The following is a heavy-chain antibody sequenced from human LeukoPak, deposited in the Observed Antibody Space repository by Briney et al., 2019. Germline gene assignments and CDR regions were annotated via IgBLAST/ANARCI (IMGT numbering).Heavy chain of an antibody. CDR1: GGTFSSYA. Sequence: GASVEVSCKASGGTFSSYAISWVRQAPGQGLEWMGRIIPILGIANYAQKFQGRVTITADKSTSTAYMELSSLRSEDTAVYYCARGGCSGGSCYSRLGYYYGMDVWGQGTTVTVSS. D-gene: IGHD2-15*01. V-gene: IGHV1-69*04. CDR2: IIPILGIA. CDR3: ARGGCSGGSCYSRLGYYYGMDV. J-gene: IGHJ6*02.